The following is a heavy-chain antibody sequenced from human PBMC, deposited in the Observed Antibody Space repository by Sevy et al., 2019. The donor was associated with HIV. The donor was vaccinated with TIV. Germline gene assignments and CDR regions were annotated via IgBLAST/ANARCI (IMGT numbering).Heavy chain of an antibody. CDR1: GVSISGGAYY. J-gene: IGHJ5*02. D-gene: IGHD2-15*01. CDR3: ARRGDNNWFDP. CDR2: ISYTGST. Sequence: WETLSLTCTVSGVSISGGAYYWGWIRQPPGKGLEWIGSISYTGSTYYNPSLKSRVTISVDTSKNQFSLKLTSVTAADTAVYYCARRGDNNWFDPWGQGTLVTVSS. V-gene: IGHV4-39*01.